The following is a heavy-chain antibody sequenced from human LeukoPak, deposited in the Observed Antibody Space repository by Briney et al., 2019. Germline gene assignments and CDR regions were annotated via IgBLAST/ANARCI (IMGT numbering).Heavy chain of an antibody. Sequence: GASVKVSCKASGYTFTSYGISWVRQAPGQGLEWMGWINPNSGGTDYAQQFQGRVTMTRDTSISTAYMELSRLISDDTAVYYCARSGYSSSWYVLDPFDYWGQGTLVTVSS. CDR1: GYTFTSYG. CDR3: ARSGYSSSWYVLDPFDY. J-gene: IGHJ4*02. CDR2: INPNSGGT. D-gene: IGHD6-13*01. V-gene: IGHV1-2*02.